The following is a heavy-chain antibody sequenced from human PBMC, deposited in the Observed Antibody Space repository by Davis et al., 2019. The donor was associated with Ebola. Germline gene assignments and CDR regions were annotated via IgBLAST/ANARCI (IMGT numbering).Heavy chain of an antibody. J-gene: IGHJ6*03. V-gene: IGHV5-51*01. CDR1: GYSFTSCW. Sequence: PGGSLRLSCKGSGYSFTSCWIGWVRQMPGKGLEWMGIIYPGDSDTRYSPSFQGQVTISADKSISTAYLQWSSLKASDTAIYYCARSRAYYYYMDVWGKGTTVTVSS. CDR3: ARSRAYYYYMDV. CDR2: IYPGDSDT.